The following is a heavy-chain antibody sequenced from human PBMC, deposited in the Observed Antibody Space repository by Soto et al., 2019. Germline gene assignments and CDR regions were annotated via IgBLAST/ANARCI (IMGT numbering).Heavy chain of an antibody. J-gene: IGHJ6*02. V-gene: IGHV3-30-3*01. CDR1: GFAFSNYA. CDR2: LSYDGATE. D-gene: IGHD3-9*01. CDR3: ARSRSLFYFYAMHV. Sequence: GGSLRLSCTASGFAFSNYAFHWVRQPPGKGLEWVALLSYDGATEHYADSVKGRFTVSRDNSKNTQYLKLNSLRVDDTAVYYCARSRSLFYFYAMHVWGQGTTVTVSS.